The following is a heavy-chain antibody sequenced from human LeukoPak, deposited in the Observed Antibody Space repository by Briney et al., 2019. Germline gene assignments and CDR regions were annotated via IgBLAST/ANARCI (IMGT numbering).Heavy chain of an antibody. CDR2: INHSGST. V-gene: IGHV4-34*01. J-gene: IGHJ3*02. D-gene: IGHD6-13*01. Sequence: KPSETLSLTCAVYGGSFSGYYWSWIRQPPGKGLEWIGEINHSGSTNYNPSLKSRVTISVDTSKNQFSLKLSSVTAADTAVYYCASLSPGIAAAGTDVAFDIWGQGTMVTVSS. CDR1: GGSFSGYY. CDR3: ASLSPGIAAAGTDVAFDI.